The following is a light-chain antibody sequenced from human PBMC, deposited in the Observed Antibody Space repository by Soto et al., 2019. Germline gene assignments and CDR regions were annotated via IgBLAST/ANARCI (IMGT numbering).Light chain of an antibody. J-gene: IGKJ4*01. CDR2: GAS. Sequence: VLTQSPGTLPLSPGERATLSCRASQSVNNNYLAWYQQKPGQSPRLLIYGASIRATAIPDRFSGSGSGTDFTLTISRLEPEDSAVYYCQQHSRSITFGGGTKVDI. CDR3: QQHSRSIT. V-gene: IGKV3-20*01. CDR1: QSVNNNY.